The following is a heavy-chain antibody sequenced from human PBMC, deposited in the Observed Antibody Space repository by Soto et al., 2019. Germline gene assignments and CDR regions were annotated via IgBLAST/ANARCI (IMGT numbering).Heavy chain of an antibody. D-gene: IGHD3-10*01. Sequence: PSETLSLTCTVSGGSISSSSYYWGWIRQPPGKGLEWIGSIYYSGNTYYNPSLKSRVTISVDTAKNQFSLKLSSVTAADTAVYYCARQYYFGSGSYYNRPFAFWGQGTPVTVSS. CDR2: IYYSGNT. J-gene: IGHJ4*02. CDR1: GGSISSSSYY. CDR3: ARQYYFGSGSYYNRPFAF. V-gene: IGHV4-39*01.